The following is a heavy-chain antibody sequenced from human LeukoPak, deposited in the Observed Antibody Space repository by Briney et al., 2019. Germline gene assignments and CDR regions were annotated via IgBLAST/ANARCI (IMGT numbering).Heavy chain of an antibody. CDR1: GYTFTSYG. J-gene: IGHJ3*02. CDR2: ISAYNGNT. Sequence: ASVKVSCKASGYTFTSYGISWVRQAPGQGLEWMGWISAYNGNTNYAQKLQGRVTMTTDTSTSTAYMELRSLRSDDTAVYYCARALSYSGSWSRLGFDIWGQGTMVTVSS. V-gene: IGHV1-18*01. D-gene: IGHD6-13*01. CDR3: ARALSYSGSWSRLGFDI.